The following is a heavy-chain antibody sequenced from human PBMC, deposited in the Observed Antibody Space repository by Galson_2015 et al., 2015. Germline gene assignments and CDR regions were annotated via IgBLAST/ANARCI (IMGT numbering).Heavy chain of an antibody. Sequence: SVKVSCKGSGYTFTNYAMNWVRQAPGQGLEWMGWINTNNGNPTYAQGFTGRFVFSLDTSVSTAYLQISSLKAEDTAVYYCARDRSYSRQSLDYYYMDVWGKGTTVTVSS. CDR3: ARDRSYSRQSLDYYYMDV. V-gene: IGHV7-4-1*02. J-gene: IGHJ6*03. CDR2: INTNNGNP. D-gene: IGHD6-13*01. CDR1: GYTFTNYA.